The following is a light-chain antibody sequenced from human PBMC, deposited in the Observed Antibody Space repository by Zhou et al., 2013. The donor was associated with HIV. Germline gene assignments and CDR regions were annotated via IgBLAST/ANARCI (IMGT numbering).Light chain of an antibody. Sequence: VMTQSPATLSVSPGERVTLSCRASQSLSNNLAWYQQKPGQAPRLLIYSASTRATGVPARFSGSGSGAEFTLTISRMQSEDFAVYYCQQYNNWPETFGQGTKLEIK. J-gene: IGKJ2*01. CDR2: SAS. V-gene: IGKV3-15*01. CDR1: QSLSNN. CDR3: QQYNNWPET.